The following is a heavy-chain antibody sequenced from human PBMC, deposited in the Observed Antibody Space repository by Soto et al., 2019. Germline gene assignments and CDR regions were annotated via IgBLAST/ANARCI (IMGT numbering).Heavy chain of an antibody. CDR3: AKDIAELGRDGMDV. V-gene: IGHV3-9*01. J-gene: IGHJ6*02. Sequence: SLRLSCAASGFTFDDYAMHWVRQAPGKGLERVSGISWNSGSIGYADSVKGRFTISRDNAKNSLYLQMNSLRAEDTALYYCAKDIAELGRDGMDVWGQGTTVTVSS. CDR2: ISWNSGSI. CDR1: GFTFDDYA. D-gene: IGHD3-10*01.